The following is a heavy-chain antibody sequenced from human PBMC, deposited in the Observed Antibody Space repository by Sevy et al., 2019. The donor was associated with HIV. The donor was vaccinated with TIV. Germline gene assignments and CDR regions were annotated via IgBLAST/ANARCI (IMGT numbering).Heavy chain of an antibody. Sequence: GGSLRLSCAASGFTFNIYGMHWVRQAPGKGLEWVAVIWKDGLNKFYAGTVRGRFTFSRDNSRSTLTLQMDSLRVEDTAVYYCVREKGPFTAFDIWGQGTMVTVSS. V-gene: IGHV3-33*04. CDR1: GFTFNIYG. CDR3: VREKGPFTAFDI. D-gene: IGHD3-16*01. CDR2: IWKDGLNK. J-gene: IGHJ3*02.